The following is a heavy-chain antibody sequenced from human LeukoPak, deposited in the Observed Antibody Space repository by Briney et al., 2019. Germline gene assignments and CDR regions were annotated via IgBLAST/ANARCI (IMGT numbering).Heavy chain of an antibody. CDR3: ARAQGQLALGGALGSFDY. CDR2: IYHSGST. Sequence: SETLSLTCTDSGGSISSGGYYWSWIRQPPGKGLEWIGYIYHSGSTYYNPSLKSRVTISVDRSKNQFSLKLSSVTAADTAVYYCARAQGQLALGGALGSFDYWGQGTLVTVSS. CDR1: GGSISSGGYY. V-gene: IGHV4-30-2*01. J-gene: IGHJ4*02. D-gene: IGHD6-13*01.